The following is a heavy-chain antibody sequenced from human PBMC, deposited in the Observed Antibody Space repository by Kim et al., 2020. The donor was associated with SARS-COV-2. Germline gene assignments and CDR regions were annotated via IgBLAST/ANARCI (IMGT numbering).Heavy chain of an antibody. CDR2: ISWNSGSI. CDR3: AKVTSGEVVTNLPLFDY. V-gene: IGHV3-9*01. J-gene: IGHJ4*02. D-gene: IGHD3-22*01. CDR1: GFTFDDYA. Sequence: GGSLRLSCAASGFTFDDYAMHWVRQAPGKGLEWVSGISWNSGSIGYADSVKGRFTISRDNAKNSLYLQMNSLRAEDTALYYCAKVTSGEVVTNLPLFDYWGQGTLVTVSS.